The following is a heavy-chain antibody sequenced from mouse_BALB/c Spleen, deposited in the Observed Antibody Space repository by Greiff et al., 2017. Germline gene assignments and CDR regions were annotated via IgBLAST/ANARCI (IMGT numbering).Heavy chain of an antibody. V-gene: IGHV7-3*02. CDR1: GFTFTDYY. Sequence: EVKLMESGGGLVQPGGSLRLSCATSGFTFTDYYMRWVRQPPGQALEWLGFIRNKANGYTTEYSASVKGRVTISRDNSQSILYLQMNTLRAEDSATYYCAREDYYYAMDYWGQGTSVTVSS. CDR3: AREDYYYAMDY. CDR2: IRNKANGYTT. J-gene: IGHJ4*01.